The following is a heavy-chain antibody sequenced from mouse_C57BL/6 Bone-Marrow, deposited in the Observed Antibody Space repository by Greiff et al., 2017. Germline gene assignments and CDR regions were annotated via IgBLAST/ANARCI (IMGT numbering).Heavy chain of an antibody. Sequence: VQLQQSGAELARPGASVKLSCKASGYTFTSYGISWVKQRTGQGLEWIGEIYPRSGNTYYNEKFKGKATLTADKSSSTAYMELRSLTSEDSAVYFCASEGNYYSYYAMDYWGQGTSVTVSS. J-gene: IGHJ4*01. CDR1: GYTFTSYG. CDR2: IYPRSGNT. D-gene: IGHD2-1*01. V-gene: IGHV1-81*01. CDR3: ASEGNYYSYYAMDY.